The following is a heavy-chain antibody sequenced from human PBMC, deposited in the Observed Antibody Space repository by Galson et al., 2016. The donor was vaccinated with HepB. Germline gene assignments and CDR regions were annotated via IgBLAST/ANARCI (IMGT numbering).Heavy chain of an antibody. CDR2: ISKDGRIK. Sequence: SLRLSCAASGFIFSSYGMHWVRQAPGKGLEWVSVISKDGRIKNYAESEKGRFTISRDNSKNTLYLQMNALRVEDTAVYHCAKEDGGSGSYLEYWGQGTLVTVSS. CDR1: GFIFSSYG. CDR3: AKEDGGSGSYLEY. J-gene: IGHJ4*02. D-gene: IGHD3-10*01. V-gene: IGHV3-30*18.